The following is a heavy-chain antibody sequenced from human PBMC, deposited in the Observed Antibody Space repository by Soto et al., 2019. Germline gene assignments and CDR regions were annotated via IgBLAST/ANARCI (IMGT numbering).Heavy chain of an antibody. D-gene: IGHD1-1*01. CDR2: IRGSGETT. J-gene: IGHJ4*02. V-gene: IGHV3-23*01. CDR1: GFTSSNYA. Sequence: GGSLRLSWAASGFTSSNYAMSWVRQSPGKGLEWLSSIRGSGETTYYADSVKGRVTISRDNDKNTLYLQINSLTAGDTAVYYCAKGGTTTNIILDSWGPGTPVTVSS. CDR3: AKGGTTTNIILDS.